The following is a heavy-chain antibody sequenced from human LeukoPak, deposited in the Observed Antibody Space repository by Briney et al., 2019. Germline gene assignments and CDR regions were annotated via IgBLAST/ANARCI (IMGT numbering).Heavy chain of an antibody. J-gene: IGHJ5*02. CDR2: IGTAGDT. D-gene: IGHD6-13*01. CDR3: ARGIAAAGIEGWFDP. CDR1: GFTFSSYD. Sequence: PGGSLRLSCAASGFTFSSYDMHWVRQATGKGLEWVSAIGTAGDTYYPGSVKGRFTISRENAKNSLYLQMNSLRAGDTAVYYCARGIAAAGIEGWFDPWGQGTLVTVSS. V-gene: IGHV3-13*01.